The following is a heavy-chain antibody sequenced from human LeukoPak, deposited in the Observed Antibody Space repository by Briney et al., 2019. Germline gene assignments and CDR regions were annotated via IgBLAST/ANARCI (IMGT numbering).Heavy chain of an antibody. CDR1: GFTFSSYW. D-gene: IGHD5-18*01. Sequence: PGGSLRLSCAASGFTFSSYWMSWVRQAPGKGLEWVANIKQDGSEKYYADSVKGRFTISRDNAKNSLYLQMNSLRAEDTAVYYCARDRSGNSYGYYYYYYMDVWGKGTTVTVSS. V-gene: IGHV3-7*01. CDR3: ARDRSGNSYGYYYYYYMDV. J-gene: IGHJ6*03. CDR2: IKQDGSEK.